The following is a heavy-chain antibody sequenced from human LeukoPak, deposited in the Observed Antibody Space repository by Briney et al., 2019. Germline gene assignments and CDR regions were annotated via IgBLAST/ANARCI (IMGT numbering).Heavy chain of an antibody. CDR1: GDSVSSNNGA. Sequence: RSQTLSLTCAISGDSVSSNNGAWNWIRQSPSRGLEWLGRTYYRSKWYNDYVGSLMSRITISPDTSKNQFSLQLYSVTPEDTAVYYCARDVGTTGWHTFDYWGQGTLVTVSS. CDR2: TYYRSKWYN. D-gene: IGHD3-9*01. CDR3: ARDVGTTGWHTFDY. J-gene: IGHJ4*02. V-gene: IGHV6-1*01.